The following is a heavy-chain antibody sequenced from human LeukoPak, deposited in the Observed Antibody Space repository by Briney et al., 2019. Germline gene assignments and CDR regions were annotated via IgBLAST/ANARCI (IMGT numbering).Heavy chain of an antibody. CDR1: GGSISSGSYY. J-gene: IGHJ5*02. CDR3: AREASGYCSSTSCLPDGWWNWFDP. Sequence: SETLSLTCTVSGGSISSGSYYWSWIRQPAGKGLEWIGRIYTSGSTNYNPSLKSRVTISVDTSKNQFSLKLSSVTAADTAVYYCAREASGYCSSTSCLPDGWWNWFDPWGQGTLVTVSS. CDR2: IYTSGST. D-gene: IGHD2-2*01. V-gene: IGHV4-61*02.